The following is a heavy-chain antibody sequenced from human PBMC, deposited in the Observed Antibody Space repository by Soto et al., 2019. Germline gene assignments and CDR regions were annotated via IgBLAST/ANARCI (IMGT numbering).Heavy chain of an antibody. CDR2: TSYDGSDK. Sequence: QVQLVESGGGVVQPGTSLRVSCVGWGFAFRSYVMHWIRQAPGKGLEWVALTSYDGSDKYYDDSVRGRFTISRDNSRNTVDLQMDSLRLEDTALYYCARWGTTGGLDVWGQGTLVSVSS. CDR1: GFAFRSYV. D-gene: IGHD3-16*01. V-gene: IGHV3-30*19. J-gene: IGHJ1*01. CDR3: ARWGTTGGLDV.